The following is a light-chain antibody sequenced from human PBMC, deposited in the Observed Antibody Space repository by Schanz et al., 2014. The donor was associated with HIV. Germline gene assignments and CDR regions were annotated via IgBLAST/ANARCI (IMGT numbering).Light chain of an antibody. CDR1: SSEVGGYNY. Sequence: QSTLTQTPGEKGAKGQSVTISGNGTSSEVGGYNYVSWYQQHPGKVPKLMIYEVSKRPSGVSTRFSGSKSDNTASLTISGLLPSYEADYYCSSYTSISPPLYVFGTG. CDR2: EVS. CDR3: SSYTSISPPLYV. J-gene: IGLJ1*01. V-gene: IGLV2-14*01.